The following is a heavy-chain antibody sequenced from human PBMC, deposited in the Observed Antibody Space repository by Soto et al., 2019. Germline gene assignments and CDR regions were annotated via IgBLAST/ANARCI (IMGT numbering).Heavy chain of an antibody. CDR1: GFTFSSYG. J-gene: IGHJ4*02. Sequence: GGSLRLSCAASGFTFSSYGMHWVRQAPGKGLEWVAVISYDGSNKYYADSVKGRFTISRDNSKNTLYLQMNSLRAEDTAVYYCAKDPPRMVVAAVDYWGQGTLVTVSS. CDR2: ISYDGSNK. D-gene: IGHD2-15*01. V-gene: IGHV3-30*18. CDR3: AKDPPRMVVAAVDY.